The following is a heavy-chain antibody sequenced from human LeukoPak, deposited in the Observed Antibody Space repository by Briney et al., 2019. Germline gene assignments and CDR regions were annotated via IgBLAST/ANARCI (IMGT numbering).Heavy chain of an antibody. CDR1: GGTFSSYA. J-gene: IGHJ6*03. V-gene: IGHV1-69*05. D-gene: IGHD4-17*01. CDR3: ARGYGDYESYYYYYYYMDV. CDR2: IIPIFGTA. Sequence: ASVKVSCKASGGTFSSYAISWVRQAPGQGLEWMGGIIPIFGTANYAQKFQGRVTITTDESTSTAYMELSSLRSGDTAVYYCARGYGDYESYYYYYYYMDVWGKGTTVTVSS.